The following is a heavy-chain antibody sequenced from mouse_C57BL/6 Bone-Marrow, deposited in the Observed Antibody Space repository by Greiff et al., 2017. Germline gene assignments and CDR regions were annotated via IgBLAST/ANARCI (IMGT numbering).Heavy chain of an antibody. CDR1: GFSLTSYG. Sequence: QVQLKESGPGLVQPSQSLSITCTVSGFSLTSYGVHWVRQSPGKGLEWLGVIWSGGSTDYNAAFISRLSISKDNSKSQVFFKMNSLQADDTAIDYCASLRYWYFDVWGTGTTVTVSS. J-gene: IGHJ1*03. D-gene: IGHD1-1*01. V-gene: IGHV2-2*01. CDR2: IWSGGST. CDR3: ASLRYWYFDV.